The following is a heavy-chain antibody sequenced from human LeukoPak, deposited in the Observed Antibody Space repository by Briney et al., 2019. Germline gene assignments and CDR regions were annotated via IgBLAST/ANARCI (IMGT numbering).Heavy chain of an antibody. J-gene: IGHJ4*02. V-gene: IGHV1-46*01. CDR1: GYTFTSYY. D-gene: IGHD3-16*02. CDR3: ASASAVNKYYFDY. Sequence: GASVKVSCKASGYTFTSYYMHWVRQAPGQGLEWMGIVNPSGGSTSYAQKFQGRVTMTRDTSTSTVYMELSSLRSEDTAVYYCASASAVNKYYFDYWGQGTLVTVSS. CDR2: VNPSGGST.